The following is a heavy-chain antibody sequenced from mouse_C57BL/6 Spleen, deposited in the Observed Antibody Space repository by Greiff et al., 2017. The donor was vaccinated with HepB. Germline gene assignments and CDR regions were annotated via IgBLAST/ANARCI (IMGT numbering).Heavy chain of an antibody. V-gene: IGHV3-6*01. Sequence: VQLKESGPGLVKPSQSLSLTCSVTGYSITSGYYWNWILQFPGNKLEWMGYISYDGSNNYNPSLKNRISITRDTSKNQFFLKLNSVTTEDTATYYCARGDGYYLFFDYWGQGTTLTVSS. CDR2: ISYDGSN. CDR1: GYSITSGYY. D-gene: IGHD2-3*01. CDR3: ARGDGYYLFFDY. J-gene: IGHJ2*01.